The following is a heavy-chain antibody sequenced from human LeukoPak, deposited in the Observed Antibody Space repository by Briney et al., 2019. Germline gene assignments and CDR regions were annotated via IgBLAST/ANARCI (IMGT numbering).Heavy chain of an antibody. Sequence: SQTLSLTCTVSGGSISSGSYYWSWIRQPAGKGLEWIGRIYTSGSTNYNPSLKSRVTISVDTSKNQFSLKLSSVTAPDTAVYYCARVTYYYGAGSFYYNMDFWCKGTTVTVSS. D-gene: IGHD3-10*01. V-gene: IGHV4-61*02. CDR1: GGSISSGSYY. CDR2: IYTSGST. CDR3: ARVTYYYGAGSFYYNMDF. J-gene: IGHJ6*03.